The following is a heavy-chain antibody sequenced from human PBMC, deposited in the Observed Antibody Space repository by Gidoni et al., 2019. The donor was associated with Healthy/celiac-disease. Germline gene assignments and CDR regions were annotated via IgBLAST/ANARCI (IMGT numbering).Heavy chain of an antibody. CDR1: GGAISCGDYY. D-gene: IGHD1-26*01. CDR3: ARDEDQERRFDY. CDR2: IYYSGST. V-gene: IGHV4-30-4*01. J-gene: IGHJ4*02. Sequence: QVQLQESGPGLVKPSQTLSLTGTVSGGAISCGDYYWSWIRQPPGKALEWIGYIYYSGSTYYNPSLKSRVTISVDTSKNQFSLKLSSVTAADTAVYYCARDEDQERRFDYWGQGTLVTVSS.